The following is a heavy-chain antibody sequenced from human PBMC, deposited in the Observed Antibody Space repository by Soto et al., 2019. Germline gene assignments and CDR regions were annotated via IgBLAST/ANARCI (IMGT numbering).Heavy chain of an antibody. Sequence: ASVKVSCKASGYSFTTSGITWVRQAPGQGLEWMGWISTYNGNTNYAQKLQDRVTLTTNTSTSTAYMELRSLRSDDTDVYYCARRLYGDYDYWGQGTLVTVSS. CDR1: GYSFTTSG. D-gene: IGHD4-17*01. CDR2: ISTYNGNT. CDR3: ARRLYGDYDY. V-gene: IGHV1-18*01. J-gene: IGHJ4*02.